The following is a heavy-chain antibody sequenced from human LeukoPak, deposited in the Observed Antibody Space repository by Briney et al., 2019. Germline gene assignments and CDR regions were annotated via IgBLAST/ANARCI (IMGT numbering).Heavy chain of an antibody. CDR1: GFTFSSYW. D-gene: IGHD1-26*01. J-gene: IGHJ6*03. CDR3: ARVGSGSNYYYYYMDV. CDR2: INSDGSST. V-gene: IGHV3-74*01. Sequence: GGSLRLSCAASGFTFSSYWMPWVRQAPGKGLVWVSRINSDGSSTSYADSVKGRFTISRDNAKNTLYLQMNSLRAEDTAVYYCARVGSGSNYYYYYMDVWGKGTTVTVSS.